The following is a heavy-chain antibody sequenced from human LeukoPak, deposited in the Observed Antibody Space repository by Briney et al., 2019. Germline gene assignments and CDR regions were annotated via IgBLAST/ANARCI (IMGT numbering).Heavy chain of an antibody. J-gene: IGHJ3*02. V-gene: IGHV4-34*01. D-gene: IGHD1-7*01. CDR3: ARNLINWNSPLHDAFNI. CDR1: GGSFSGYY. Sequence: PSETLSLTCAVYGGSFSGYYWSWIRQPPGKGLEWIGEINHSGSTNYNPSLKSRVTISVDTSKNQFSLKLSSVTAADTAVYYCARNLINWNSPLHDAFNIWGQGTMVTVSS. CDR2: INHSGST.